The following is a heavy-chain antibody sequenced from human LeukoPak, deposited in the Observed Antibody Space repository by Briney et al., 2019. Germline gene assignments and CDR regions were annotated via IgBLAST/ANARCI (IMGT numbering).Heavy chain of an antibody. Sequence: SETLSLTCTVSGGSISSYYWSWIRQPPGKGLEWIGYIYYSGSTKYNPSLKSRVTISVDTSKNQFSLKLSSVTAADTAVHYCARVGIGSSGYYPIDYWGQGTLVTVSS. CDR3: ARVGIGSSGYYPIDY. CDR1: GGSISSYY. CDR2: IYYSGST. V-gene: IGHV4-59*01. D-gene: IGHD3-22*01. J-gene: IGHJ4*02.